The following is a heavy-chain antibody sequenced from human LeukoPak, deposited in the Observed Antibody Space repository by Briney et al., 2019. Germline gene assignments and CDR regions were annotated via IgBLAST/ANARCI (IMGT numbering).Heavy chain of an antibody. Sequence: GGSLRLSCAASGFTFSSYSMNWVRQAPGKGLEWVSGISGSGGSTNYADSVKGRFTFSRDNSKNTLHLQMNSLRAEDTAVYCCAKEEGVLMVTFGGIVVPSGPFDYWGQGTLVTVSS. CDR1: GFTFSSYS. J-gene: IGHJ4*02. CDR3: AKEEGVLMVTFGGIVVPSGPFDY. V-gene: IGHV3-23*01. CDR2: ISGSGGST. D-gene: IGHD3-16*02.